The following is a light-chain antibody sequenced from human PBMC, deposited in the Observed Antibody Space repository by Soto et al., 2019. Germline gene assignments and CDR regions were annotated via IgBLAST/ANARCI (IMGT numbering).Light chain of an antibody. V-gene: IGLV1-44*01. J-gene: IGLJ1*01. CDR2: NNN. CDR1: SSNIGTNA. Sequence: QSVLTQPPSASGTPGQRVTISCSGGSSNIGTNAVNWYQQLPGTAPKLLIYNNNQRPSGVPDRFSGSKSGTSASLAISGLQSDDESDYYCAAWYDSLTGSAFGTGTKVTVL. CDR3: AAWYDSLTGSA.